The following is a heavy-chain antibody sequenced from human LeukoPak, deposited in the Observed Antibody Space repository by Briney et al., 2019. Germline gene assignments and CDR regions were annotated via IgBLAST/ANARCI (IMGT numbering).Heavy chain of an antibody. J-gene: IGHJ5*01. CDR2: INTDGNII. CDR3: VREGYYGSAALYS. CDR1: GFTFSSYW. V-gene: IGHV3-74*01. Sequence: GGSLRLSCAASGFTFSSYWMHWVRQAPGKGLVCVSRINTDGNIISYADSVKGRFTISRDNAKNTLYLQMNSLRAEDTAAYYCVREGYYGSAALYSWGHGTLVTVSS. D-gene: IGHD3-10*01.